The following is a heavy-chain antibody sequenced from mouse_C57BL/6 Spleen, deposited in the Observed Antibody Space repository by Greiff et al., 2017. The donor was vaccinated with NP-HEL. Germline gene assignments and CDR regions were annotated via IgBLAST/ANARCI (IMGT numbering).Heavy chain of an antibody. J-gene: IGHJ4*01. CDR3: ARKAYYSNYGYYAMDY. D-gene: IGHD2-5*01. V-gene: IGHV1-69*01. CDR1: GYTFTSYW. CDR2: IDPSDSYT. Sequence: QVQLQQPGAELVMPGASVKLSCKASGYTFTSYWMHWVKQRPGQGLEWIGEIDPSDSYTNYNQKFKGKSTLTVDKSSSTAYMQLSSLTSEDSAVYYCARKAYYSNYGYYAMDYWGQGTSVTVSS.